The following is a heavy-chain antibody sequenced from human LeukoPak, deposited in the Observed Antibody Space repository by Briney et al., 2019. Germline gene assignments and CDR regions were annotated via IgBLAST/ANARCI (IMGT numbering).Heavy chain of an antibody. CDR1: GFTFDDYA. Sequence: GGSLRLSCAASGFTFDDYAMHWVRQAPGKGLEWVAVIWYDGSNKYYADSVKGRFTISRDNSKNTLYLQMNSLRAGDTAVYYCARGYSSGWYTADGMDVWGQGTTVTVSS. CDR3: ARGYSSGWYTADGMDV. CDR2: IWYDGSNK. J-gene: IGHJ6*02. D-gene: IGHD6-19*01. V-gene: IGHV3-33*08.